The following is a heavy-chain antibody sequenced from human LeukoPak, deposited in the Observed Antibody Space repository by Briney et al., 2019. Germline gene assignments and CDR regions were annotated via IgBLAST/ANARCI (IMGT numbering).Heavy chain of an antibody. CDR3: ARGYSYGLYYFDY. V-gene: IGHV3-33*01. CDR2: IWYDGSNK. J-gene: IGHJ4*02. CDR1: GFTFSSYG. Sequence: GGSLRLSCAASGFTFSSYGMHWVRQAPGKGLEWVAVIWYDGSNKYYADFVKGRFTISRDNSKNTLYLQMNSLRAEDTAVYYCARGYSYGLYYFDYWGQGTLVTVSS. D-gene: IGHD5-18*01.